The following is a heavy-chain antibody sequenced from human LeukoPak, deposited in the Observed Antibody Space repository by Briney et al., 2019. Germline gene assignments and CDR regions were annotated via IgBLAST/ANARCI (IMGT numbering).Heavy chain of an antibody. Sequence: SVKVSCKTSGGTFNNSAISWVRQAPGQGLEWLGGIKPHFGTAGYAQKFQGRVTITKDESTRTVYLELTSLTSDDTAVYYCARDVHGDYGSGWFDPWGQGTLVSVSS. J-gene: IGHJ5*02. CDR2: IKPHFGTA. V-gene: IGHV1-69*05. D-gene: IGHD4-17*01. CDR3: ARDVHGDYGSGWFDP. CDR1: GGTFNNSA.